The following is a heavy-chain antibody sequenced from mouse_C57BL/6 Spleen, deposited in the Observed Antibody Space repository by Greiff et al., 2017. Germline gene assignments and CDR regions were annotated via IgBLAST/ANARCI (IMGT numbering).Heavy chain of an antibody. D-gene: IGHD3-2*02. J-gene: IGHJ4*01. V-gene: IGHV1-82*01. Sequence: QVQLQQSGPELVKPGASVKISCKASGYAFRSSWMNWVKQRPGKGLEWIGRIYPGDGDTNYNGKFKGKATLTADKSSSTAYMQLSSLTSEDSAVYFCARSGYAMDYWGQGTSVTVSS. CDR1: GYAFRSSW. CDR3: ARSGYAMDY. CDR2: IYPGDGDT.